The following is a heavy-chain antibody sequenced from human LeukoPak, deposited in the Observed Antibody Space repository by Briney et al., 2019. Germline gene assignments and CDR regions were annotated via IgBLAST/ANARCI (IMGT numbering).Heavy chain of an antibody. J-gene: IGHJ4*02. Sequence: PSETLSLTCTVSGDSISSSQYYWGWIRQSPGKGLEWIGSIYSGGETHYNPSLNSRVTIFLDTSKNRFSLNLISVTATDTAVYYCVRDYSNFVQGDWGQGTLVTVSS. CDR3: VRDYSNFVQGD. V-gene: IGHV4-39*02. CDR2: IYSGGET. D-gene: IGHD4-11*01. CDR1: GDSISSSQYY.